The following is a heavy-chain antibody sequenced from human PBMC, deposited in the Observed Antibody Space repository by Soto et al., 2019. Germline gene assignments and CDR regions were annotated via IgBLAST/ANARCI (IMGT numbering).Heavy chain of an antibody. D-gene: IGHD3-3*01. CDR1: GGSFSGYY. V-gene: IGHV4-34*01. J-gene: IGHJ4*02. CDR2: INHSGST. CDR3: GRGDPYYDFWSGYLSYFDY. Sequence: SETLSLTCAVYGGSFSGYYWSWIRQPPGKGLEWIGEINHSGSTNYNPSLKSRVTISVDTSKNQFSLKLSSVTAADTAVYYCGRGDPYYDFWSGYLSYFDYWGQGTLVTVSS.